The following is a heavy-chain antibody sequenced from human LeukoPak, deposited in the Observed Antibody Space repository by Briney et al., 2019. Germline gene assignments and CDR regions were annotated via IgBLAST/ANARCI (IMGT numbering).Heavy chain of an antibody. CDR2: IYYSGST. V-gene: IGHV4-31*03. Sequence: SQTLSLTCSVSAGSIRSDNYYWSWIRQFPGKGLEWIGYIYYSGSTYYNPSLKSRVTISLDTSKSHFSLNLNSVTAADTAIYYCARLYGSGSNYLDYWGQGTLVTASS. CDR3: ARLYGSGSNYLDY. D-gene: IGHD3-10*01. CDR1: AGSIRSDNYY. J-gene: IGHJ4*02.